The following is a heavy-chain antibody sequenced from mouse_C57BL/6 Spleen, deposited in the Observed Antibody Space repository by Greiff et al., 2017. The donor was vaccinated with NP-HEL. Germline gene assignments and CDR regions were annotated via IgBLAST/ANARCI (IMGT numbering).Heavy chain of an antibody. CDR1: GYAFSSSW. D-gene: IGHD2-4*01. CDR2: IYPGDGDT. J-gene: IGHJ4*01. Sequence: VQLQQSGPELVKPGASVKISCKASGYAFSSSWMNWVKQRPGKGLEWIGRIYPGDGDTNYNGKFKGKATLTADKSSSTAYMQLSSLTSEDSAVYFCASTDYDPYAMDYWGQGTSVTVSS. V-gene: IGHV1-82*01. CDR3: ASTDYDPYAMDY.